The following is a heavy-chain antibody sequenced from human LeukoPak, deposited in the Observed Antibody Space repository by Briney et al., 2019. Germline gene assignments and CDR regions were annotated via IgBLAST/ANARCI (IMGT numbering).Heavy chain of an antibody. Sequence: PSETLSLTCAVYGGSFSGYYWSWIRQPPGKGLEWIGEINHSGSTSYNPSLKSRVTISVDTSKNQFSLKLSSVTAADTAVYYCARGSLTPYYYYGMDVWGQGTTVTVS. V-gene: IGHV4-34*01. CDR3: ARGSLTPYYYYGMDV. D-gene: IGHD3-9*01. CDR1: GGSFSGYY. J-gene: IGHJ6*02. CDR2: INHSGST.